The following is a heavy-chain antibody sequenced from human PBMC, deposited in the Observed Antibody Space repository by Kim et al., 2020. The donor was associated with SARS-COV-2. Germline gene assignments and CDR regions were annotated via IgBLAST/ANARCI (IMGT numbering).Heavy chain of an antibody. CDR1: GDSVSSNSAA. D-gene: IGHD4-17*01. CDR3: ARDVPGVGNGDYVDWYFDL. J-gene: IGHJ2*01. CDR2: TYYRSKWYN. Sequence: SQTLSLTCAISGDSVSSNSAAWNWIRQSPSRGLEWLGRTYYRSKWYNDYAVSVKSRITINPDTSKNQFSLQLNSVTPEDTAVYYCARDVPGVGNGDYVDWYFDLWGRGTLVTVSS. V-gene: IGHV6-1*01.